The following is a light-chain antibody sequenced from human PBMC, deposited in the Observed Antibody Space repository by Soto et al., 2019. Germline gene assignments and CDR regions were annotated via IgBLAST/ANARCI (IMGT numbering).Light chain of an antibody. CDR2: AAS. CDR1: QGISSY. V-gene: IGKV1-9*01. J-gene: IGKJ4*01. CDR3: QQLNSYPFLT. Sequence: DIQLTQSPSFLSASVGDRVPITCRASQGISSYLAWYQQKPEKAPKLLIYAASTLQSGVPSRFSGSGSGTEFTLTISSLQPEDFAPYYCQQLNSYPFLTFGGGTKVEIK.